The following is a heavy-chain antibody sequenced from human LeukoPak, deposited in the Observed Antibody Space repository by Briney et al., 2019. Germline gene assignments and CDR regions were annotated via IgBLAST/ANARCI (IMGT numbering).Heavy chain of an antibody. D-gene: IGHD3-10*01. Sequence: ASVKVSCKVSGYTLTELSMHWVRQAPGKGLEWMGGFDPEDGETIYAQKFQGRVTITADESTSTAYMELSSLRSEDTAVYYCAREASEIWFGELLWDNWFDPWGQGTPVTVSS. J-gene: IGHJ5*02. CDR3: AREASEIWFGELLWDNWFDP. V-gene: IGHV1-24*01. CDR2: FDPEDGET. CDR1: GYTLTELS.